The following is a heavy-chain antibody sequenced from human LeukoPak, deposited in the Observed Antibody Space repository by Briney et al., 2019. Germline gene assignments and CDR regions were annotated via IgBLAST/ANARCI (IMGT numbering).Heavy chain of an antibody. D-gene: IGHD4-17*01. CDR3: ARASTVTRDYYYYYMDV. CDR1: GFTFSSYS. Sequence: PGGSLRLSCAASGFTFSSYSINWVRQAPGKGLEWVSSISSSSSYIYYADSVKGRFTISRDNAKNSLYLQMNSLRAEDTAVYYCARASTVTRDYYYYYMDVWGKGTTVTVSS. J-gene: IGHJ6*03. V-gene: IGHV3-21*01. CDR2: ISSSSSYI.